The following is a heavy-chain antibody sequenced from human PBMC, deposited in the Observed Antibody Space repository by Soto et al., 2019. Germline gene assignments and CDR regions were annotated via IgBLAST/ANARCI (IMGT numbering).Heavy chain of an antibody. Sequence: SVKVSCKASGGPFSTYSISWVRQAPGQGLEWMGGSIPIFGTANYAQKFQGRVTITADESTSTAYMELSSLRSEDTAVYYCARGGQHPKPSYYYNIDVWGQGTTVTVSS. D-gene: IGHD6-13*01. CDR3: ARGGQHPKPSYYYNIDV. CDR2: SIPIFGTA. V-gene: IGHV1-69*13. J-gene: IGHJ6*02. CDR1: GGPFSTYS.